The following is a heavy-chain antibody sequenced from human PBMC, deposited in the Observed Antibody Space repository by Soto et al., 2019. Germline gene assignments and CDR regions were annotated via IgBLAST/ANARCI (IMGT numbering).Heavy chain of an antibody. CDR1: GGSISGSSYY. V-gene: IGHV4-39*01. D-gene: IGHD3-22*01. J-gene: IGHJ2*01. CDR2: IYYSGNT. Sequence: SETLSLTCTVSGGSISGSSYYWVWIRQPPGKGLEWIGSIYYSGNTYFNPSLKSRVTISVDTSKNQFSLKLSSVTAADTAVYYCARPYGSSSYYSYWFFDLWGRGTLVTVS. CDR3: ARPYGSSSYYSYWFFDL.